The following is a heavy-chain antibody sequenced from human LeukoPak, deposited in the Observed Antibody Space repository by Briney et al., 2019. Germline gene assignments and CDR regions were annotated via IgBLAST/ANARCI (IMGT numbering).Heavy chain of an antibody. J-gene: IGHJ4*02. CDR3: ARGPVSDY. CDR2: INHSGST. V-gene: IGHV4-34*01. CDR1: GVSFSGYY. Sequence: SETLSLTCAVYGVSFSGYYWSWIRQPPGKGLEWIGEINHSGSTNYNPSLKSRVTISVDTSKNQFSLKLSSVTAADTAVYYCARGPVSDYWGQGTLVTVSS.